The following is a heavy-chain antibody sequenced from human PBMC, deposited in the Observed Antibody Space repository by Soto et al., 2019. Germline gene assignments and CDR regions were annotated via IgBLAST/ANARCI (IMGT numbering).Heavy chain of an antibody. CDR3: TAGITGTTARGFPFDY. Sequence: GGSLRLSCAASGFTFSNAWMSWVRQAPGKGLEWVGRIKSKTDGGTTDYAAPVKGRFTISRDDSKNTLYLQMNSLKTEDTAVYYCTAGITGTTARGFPFDYWGQGTLVTVSS. CDR2: IKSKTDGGTT. V-gene: IGHV3-15*01. J-gene: IGHJ4*02. D-gene: IGHD1-7*01. CDR1: GFTFSNAW.